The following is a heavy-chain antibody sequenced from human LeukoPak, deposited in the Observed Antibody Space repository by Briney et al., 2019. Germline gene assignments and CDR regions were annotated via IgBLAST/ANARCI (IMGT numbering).Heavy chain of an antibody. Sequence: PGGSLRLSCAASGFTFSIYAMSWVRQAPGKGLEWVSGISDNGHNTYYPDSVKGRFTISRDNFENTLYLQLNSLRAEDTAVYYCANQGVLGNTNHRHYFDYWGQGTLVTVSS. V-gene: IGHV3-23*01. CDR1: GFTFSIYA. J-gene: IGHJ4*02. CDR2: ISDNGHNT. CDR3: ANQGVLGNTNHRHYFDY. D-gene: IGHD2-8*02.